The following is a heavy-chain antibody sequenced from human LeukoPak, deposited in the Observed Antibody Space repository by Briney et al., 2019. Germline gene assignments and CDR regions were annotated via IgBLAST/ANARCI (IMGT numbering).Heavy chain of an antibody. Sequence: PSETLSLTCAVYGGSFSGYYWSWIRQPPGKGLEWIGEINHSGSTNYNPSLKSRVTISVDTSKNQFSLKLSSVTAADTAVYYCARGSSIAVAGTSGFDYWGQGTLVTVSS. CDR2: INHSGST. CDR1: GGSFSGYY. CDR3: ARGSSIAVAGTSGFDY. D-gene: IGHD6-19*01. V-gene: IGHV4-34*01. J-gene: IGHJ4*02.